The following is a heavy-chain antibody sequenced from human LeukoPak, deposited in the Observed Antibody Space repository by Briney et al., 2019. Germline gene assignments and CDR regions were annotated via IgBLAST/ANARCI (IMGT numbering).Heavy chain of an antibody. CDR2: IPYDGSNK. CDR3: AKVRYSSSHYYGMDV. Sequence: GGSLRLSCAASGFAFSSYGMHWVRQAPGKGLEWVAVIPYDGSNKYNADSVKGRFTISRDNSKNTLYLQMNSLRAEDTAVYYCAKVRYSSSHYYGMDVWGQGTTVTVSS. J-gene: IGHJ6*02. V-gene: IGHV3-30*18. CDR1: GFAFSSYG. D-gene: IGHD6-13*01.